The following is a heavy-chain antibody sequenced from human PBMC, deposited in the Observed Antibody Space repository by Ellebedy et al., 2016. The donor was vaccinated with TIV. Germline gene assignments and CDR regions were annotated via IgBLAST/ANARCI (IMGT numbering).Heavy chain of an antibody. CDR2: ISGSGGST. D-gene: IGHD3-22*01. V-gene: IGHV3-23*01. CDR1: GFTFSNYA. Sequence: PGGSLRLSCAASGFTFSNYAMSWVRQAPGTGLQWVAGISGSGGSTYYAESVKGRFTISRDTSKNTLNLQMNSLRVEDTAIYYCAKDLFYDSFGPFDYWGQGTLVTVSS. J-gene: IGHJ4*02. CDR3: AKDLFYDSFGPFDY.